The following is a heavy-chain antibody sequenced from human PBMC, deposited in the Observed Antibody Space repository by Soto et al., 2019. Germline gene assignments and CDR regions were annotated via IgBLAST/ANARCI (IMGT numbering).Heavy chain of an antibody. Sequence: SETLSLTCTVSGGSISSYYWSWIRQPPGKGLEWIGYIYYSGSTNYNPSLESRVTISVDTSKNQFSLKLSSVTAADTAVYYCARDLPLYRGGATRGLHGMEVWGQGTTVNVSS. CDR2: IYYSGST. J-gene: IGHJ6*02. D-gene: IGHD1-26*01. V-gene: IGHV4-59*01. CDR1: GGSISSYY. CDR3: ARDLPLYRGGATRGLHGMEV.